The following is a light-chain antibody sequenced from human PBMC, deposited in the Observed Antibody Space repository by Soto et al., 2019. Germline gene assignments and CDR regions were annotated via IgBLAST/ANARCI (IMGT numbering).Light chain of an antibody. Sequence: EIVLTQSPGTLSLSPGERATLSCRASQYVSTSLAWYQHRPGQAPRLLIHDASDRAPGIPGRFSGSGSGTDFTLTITSLEPEDFAVYYCQQHSDWPPITFGQGTRLEI. CDR2: DAS. CDR1: QYVSTS. J-gene: IGKJ5*01. V-gene: IGKV3-11*01. CDR3: QQHSDWPPIT.